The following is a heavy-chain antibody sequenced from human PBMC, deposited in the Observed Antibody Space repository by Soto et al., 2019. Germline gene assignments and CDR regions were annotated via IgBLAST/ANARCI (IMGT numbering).Heavy chain of an antibody. J-gene: IGHJ6*02. V-gene: IGHV3-13*01. CDR1: GFTFSSYD. CDR3: ARVGAVAGYCYYGMDV. Sequence: GGSLRLSCAASGFTFSSYDMHWVRQATGKGLEWVSAIGTAGDTYYPGSVKGRFTISRENAKNSLYLQMNSLRAGDTAVYYCARVGAVAGYCYYGMDVWGQGTTVTVSS. CDR2: IGTAGDT. D-gene: IGHD6-19*01.